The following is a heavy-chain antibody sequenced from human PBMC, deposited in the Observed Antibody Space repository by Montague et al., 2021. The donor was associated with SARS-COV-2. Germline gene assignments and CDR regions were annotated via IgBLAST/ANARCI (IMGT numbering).Heavy chain of an antibody. D-gene: IGHD6-6*01. CDR2: INHSGST. Sequence: SETLSLTCAVYGGSFSNYYWTWIRQPPGKGLEWIGEINHSGSTNYNPSLKSRVTISVDTSKNQFSLELSPVTAADTAVYFCARGSIVARRHYFDYWGQGTLVTVSS. CDR3: ARGSIVARRHYFDY. J-gene: IGHJ4*02. V-gene: IGHV4-34*01. CDR1: GGSFSNYY.